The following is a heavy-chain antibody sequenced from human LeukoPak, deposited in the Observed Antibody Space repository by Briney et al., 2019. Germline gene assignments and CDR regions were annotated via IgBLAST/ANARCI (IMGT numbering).Heavy chain of an antibody. J-gene: IGHJ3*02. CDR1: GFTFDNAW. Sequence: GGSLRLSCAASGFTFDNAWMSWVRQAPGKGLEWVGRIESKTDGGTTNYAAPVKGRFTISRDDSENTLYLQMNSLKTEVTAVCYCTTPFYSCSGSYYNAFDIWGQGTVVTVSS. V-gene: IGHV3-15*04. CDR3: TTPFYSCSGSYYNAFDI. CDR2: IESKTDGGTT. D-gene: IGHD3-10*01.